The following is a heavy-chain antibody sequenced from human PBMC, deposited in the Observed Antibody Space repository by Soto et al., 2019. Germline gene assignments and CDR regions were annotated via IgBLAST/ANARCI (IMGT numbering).Heavy chain of an antibody. CDR2: IFYSGTT. V-gene: IGHV4-30-4*01. CDR1: GDSISSADYY. Sequence: SETLSLTCTVSGDSISSADYYWIWIRQTPGKGLEWIGHIFYSGTTYYNPSLKSRLTISVDTSKNHFSLRLTSATAADTAVYYCARDLWVEPELYYYGMDVWGQGTTVTVS. D-gene: IGHD1-1*01. CDR3: ARDLWVEPELYYYGMDV. J-gene: IGHJ6*02.